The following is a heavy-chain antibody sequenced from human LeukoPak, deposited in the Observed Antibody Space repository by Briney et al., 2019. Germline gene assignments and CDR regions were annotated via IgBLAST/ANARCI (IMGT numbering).Heavy chain of an antibody. Sequence: SETLSLTCTVSGYSISSGHYWGWIRQPPGKGLEWIGSMYHSGSTYYNPPLKSRVTISEDTSKNQFSLKLRSVTAADTAVYYCARPKYYGSGNSNWFDPWGQGTLVTVSS. J-gene: IGHJ5*02. CDR3: ARPKYYGSGNSNWFDP. D-gene: IGHD3-10*01. V-gene: IGHV4-38-2*02. CDR2: MYHSGST. CDR1: GYSISSGHY.